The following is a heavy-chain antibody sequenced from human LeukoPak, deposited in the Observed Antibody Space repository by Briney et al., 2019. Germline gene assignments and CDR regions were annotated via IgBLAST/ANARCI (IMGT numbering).Heavy chain of an antibody. CDR2: INPNTGDT. V-gene: IGHV1-2*02. J-gene: IGHJ3*02. D-gene: IGHD2-15*01. CDR1: GYTFTGYH. CDR3: ASSQSSHCSGGSCALARNDAFDI. Sequence: ASVKVSCKASGYTFTGYHMHWVRQAPGQGLEWMGWINPNTGDTNYAQKFQGRVTMTRDTSTSTVYMELSSLRSEDTAVYYCASSQSSHCSGGSCALARNDAFDIWGQGTMVTVSS.